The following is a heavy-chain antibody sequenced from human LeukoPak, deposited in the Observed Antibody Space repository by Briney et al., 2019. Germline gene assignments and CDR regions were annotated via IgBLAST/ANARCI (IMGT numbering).Heavy chain of an antibody. Sequence: PSETLSLTCTVSGGSVSSYYWSWIRQPPEKGLEWIGYIYYSGSTNYNPSLKSRVTISLDTSKNQFSLKLSSVTAADTAVYYCARVTMVRGVPNYWGQGTLVTVSS. V-gene: IGHV4-59*02. D-gene: IGHD3-10*01. CDR2: IYYSGST. CDR1: GGSVSSYY. CDR3: ARVTMVRGVPNY. J-gene: IGHJ4*02.